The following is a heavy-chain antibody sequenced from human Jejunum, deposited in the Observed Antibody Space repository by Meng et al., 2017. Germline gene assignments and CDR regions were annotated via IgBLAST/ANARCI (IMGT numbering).Heavy chain of an antibody. Sequence: ASVKVSCKASGYTFTDYFIHWVRQAPGQGLEWMGIGNPSSGVTRLPQNLQGRVSFTMDTSTNTAYMELSDLRVEDTALYYCARTRGYTNGYLDYWGQGTLVTVSS. CDR3: ARTRGYTNGYLDY. D-gene: IGHD5-18*01. CDR2: GNPSSGVT. V-gene: IGHV1-46*01. CDR1: GYTFTDYF. J-gene: IGHJ4*02.